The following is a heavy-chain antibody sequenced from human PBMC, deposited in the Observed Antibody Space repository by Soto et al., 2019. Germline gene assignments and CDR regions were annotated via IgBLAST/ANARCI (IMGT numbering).Heavy chain of an antibody. CDR3: AADSGPDAYRSGWYYFDY. J-gene: IGHJ4*02. Sequence: QVQLQESGPGLVKPSQTLSLTCTVSGGSISSGGYYWSWLRQHPGKGLEWMGYIYYSGSTYYNPSLKSRVTISVATSTTHFSLKLSSVTAADTAVYYCAADSGPDAYRSGWYYFDYWGQGTLVTVSS. V-gene: IGHV4-31*03. CDR2: IYYSGST. CDR1: GGSISSGGYY. D-gene: IGHD6-19*01.